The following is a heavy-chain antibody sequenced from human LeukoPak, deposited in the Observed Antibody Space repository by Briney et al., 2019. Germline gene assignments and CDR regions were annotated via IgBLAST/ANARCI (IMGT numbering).Heavy chain of an antibody. D-gene: IGHD1-26*01. CDR2: INPNSGGT. CDR3: AREGATTRENDP. CDR1: GYILTGYY. V-gene: IGHV1-2*02. J-gene: IGHJ5*02. Sequence: ASLKVSCKASGYILTGYYMQWVRQAPGQGLEWMGWINPNSGGTYYAQKFQGRVTMTRDTSISTAYMELSRLRSDDTAVYYCAREGATTRENDPWGQGTLVTVSS.